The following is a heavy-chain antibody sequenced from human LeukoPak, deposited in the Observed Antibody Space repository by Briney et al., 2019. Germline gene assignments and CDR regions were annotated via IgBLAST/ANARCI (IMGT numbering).Heavy chain of an antibody. CDR1: GGSISSSSYY. Sequence: KPSETLSLTCTVSGGSISSSSYYWAWIRQPPGKGLEWIGSIYYSGSTYYNPSLKSRVTLSVDTSKNQFSLKLSSVTAADTAVYYCARDYDYYDSSGQWGAFDIWGQGTMVTVSS. J-gene: IGHJ3*02. D-gene: IGHD3-22*01. V-gene: IGHV4-39*07. CDR3: ARDYDYYDSSGQWGAFDI. CDR2: IYYSGST.